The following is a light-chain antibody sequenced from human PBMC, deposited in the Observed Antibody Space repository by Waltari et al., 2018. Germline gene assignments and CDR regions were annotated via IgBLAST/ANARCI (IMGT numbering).Light chain of an antibody. Sequence: SSALTQDPAVSVALGQTVRTTCQGDSLRTYYVSWFQQKAGQAPTLVIYGKNNRPSGIPDRFSASTSGSSASLTIIGAQAEDEADYYCHSRDSNGDVLIGGGTKVTVV. CDR1: SLRTYY. CDR2: GKN. CDR3: HSRDSNGDVL. J-gene: IGLJ2*01. V-gene: IGLV3-19*01.